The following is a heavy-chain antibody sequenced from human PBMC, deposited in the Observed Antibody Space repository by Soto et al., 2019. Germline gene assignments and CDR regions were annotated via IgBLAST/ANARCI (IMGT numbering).Heavy chain of an antibody. CDR1: GFTLSSYA. CDR3: AKDSVYRDRIFYSSDL. CDR2: IRGSGGST. V-gene: IGHV3-23*01. Sequence: EVQLLQSGGGLVQPGGSLRLSCAASGFTLSSYAMTWVRQAPGKGLEWVSVIRGSGGSTYYADSVKGRFTISRDNSRNTVYLKMNSLRAEDTALFFCAKDSVYRDRIFYSSDLGGRGTLVTVPS. J-gene: IGHJ2*01. D-gene: IGHD2-15*01.